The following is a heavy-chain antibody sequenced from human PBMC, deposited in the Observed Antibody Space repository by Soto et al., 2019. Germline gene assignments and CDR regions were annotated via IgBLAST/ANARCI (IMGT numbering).Heavy chain of an antibody. CDR3: AEDLSRNWYIPNYYYYYGMDV. D-gene: IGHD1-1*01. Sequence: EVQLLESGGGLVQPGGSLRLSCAASGFTFSTYAMTWVRQAPGKGLEWVSAIGGSGDNTYYADSVKGRCTISRDNSKNTLYLQMNSLRAEDTAVYYCAEDLSRNWYIPNYYYYYGMDVWGQGTTVTVSS. CDR1: GFTFSTYA. CDR2: IGGSGDNT. J-gene: IGHJ6*02. V-gene: IGHV3-23*01.